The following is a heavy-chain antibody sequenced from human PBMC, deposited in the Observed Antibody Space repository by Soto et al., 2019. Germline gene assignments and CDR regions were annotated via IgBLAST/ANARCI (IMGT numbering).Heavy chain of an antibody. V-gene: IGHV3-23*01. CDR3: AKAPIVVVVAATGVDY. J-gene: IGHJ4*02. D-gene: IGHD2-15*01. Sequence: GGSLRLSCAASGFTFSSYAMSWVRQAPGKGLEWVSAISGSGGSTYYADSVKGRFTISRDNSKNTLYLQINSLRAEDTAVYYCAKAPIVVVVAATGVDYWGQGTLVTVSS. CDR1: GFTFSSYA. CDR2: ISGSGGST.